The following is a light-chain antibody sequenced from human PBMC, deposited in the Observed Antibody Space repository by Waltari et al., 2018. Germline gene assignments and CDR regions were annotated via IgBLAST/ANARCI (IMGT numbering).Light chain of an antibody. CDR1: QPVMYSPTNKNF. Sequence: DIVMTQSPDSLAVSLGERPTINCKSIQPVMYSPTNKNFLAWYQQKVGQPPKLLIYWASTRESGVPERFSGSGSGTDFTLTISSLQAEDVAVYYCHQYYKTPWTFGQGTKVEIK. CDR3: HQYYKTPWT. J-gene: IGKJ1*01. CDR2: WAS. V-gene: IGKV4-1*01.